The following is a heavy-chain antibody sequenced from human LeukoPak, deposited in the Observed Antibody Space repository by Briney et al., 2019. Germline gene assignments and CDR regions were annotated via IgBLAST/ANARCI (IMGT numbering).Heavy chain of an antibody. D-gene: IGHD1-26*01. CDR2: IYTSGST. V-gene: IGHV4-4*07. J-gene: IGHJ1*01. Sequence: PSETLSLTCTVSGGSISSYYWSWIRQPAGKGLEWIGRIYTSGSTNCNPSLKSRVTMSVDTSKNQFSLKLSSVTAADTAVYYCAREGWELLSEYFQHWGQGTLVTVSS. CDR3: AREGWELLSEYFQH. CDR1: GGSISSYY.